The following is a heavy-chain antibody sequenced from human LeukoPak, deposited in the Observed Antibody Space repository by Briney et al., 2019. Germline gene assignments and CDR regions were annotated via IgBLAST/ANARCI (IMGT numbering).Heavy chain of an antibody. V-gene: IGHV4-34*01. CDR2: INHSGST. Sequence: SETLSLTCAVYGGSFSGYYWSWIRQPPGKGLEWIGEINHSGSTNYNPSLKSRVTISVDTSKNQFSLKLSSVTAADTAVYYCARPVAASGPLLRYFDWLPGSDAFDIWGQGTMVTVSS. J-gene: IGHJ3*02. CDR3: ARPVAASGPLLRYFDWLPGSDAFDI. D-gene: IGHD3-9*01. CDR1: GGSFSGYY.